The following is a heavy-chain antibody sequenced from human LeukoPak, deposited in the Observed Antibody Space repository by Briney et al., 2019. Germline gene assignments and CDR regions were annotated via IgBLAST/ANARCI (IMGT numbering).Heavy chain of an antibody. CDR3: ARDCGYCSGGSCYSGSYYGMDV. J-gene: IGHJ6*02. CDR1: GGTFSSCA. V-gene: IGHV1-69*13. CDR2: IIPIFGTA. D-gene: IGHD2-15*01. Sequence: ASVKVSCKASGGTFSSCAISWVRQAPGQGLEWMGGIIPIFGTANYAQKFQGRVTITADESTSTAYMELSSLRSEDTAVYYCARDCGYCSGGSCYSGSYYGMDVWGQGTTVTVSS.